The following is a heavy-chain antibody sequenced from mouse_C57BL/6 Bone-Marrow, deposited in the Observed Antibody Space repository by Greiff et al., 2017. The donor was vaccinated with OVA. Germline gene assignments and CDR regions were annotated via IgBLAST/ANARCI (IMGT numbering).Heavy chain of an antibody. Sequence: EVKLVESGGGLVKPGGSLKLSCAASGFTFSDYGMHWVRQAPEKGLEWVAYISSGSSTIYYADTVKGRFTISRDNAKNTLFLQMTSLRSEDTAMYYCARLRYPFAYWGQGTLVTVSA. J-gene: IGHJ3*01. V-gene: IGHV5-17*01. CDR2: ISSGSSTI. D-gene: IGHD2-14*01. CDR1: GFTFSDYG. CDR3: ARLRYPFAY.